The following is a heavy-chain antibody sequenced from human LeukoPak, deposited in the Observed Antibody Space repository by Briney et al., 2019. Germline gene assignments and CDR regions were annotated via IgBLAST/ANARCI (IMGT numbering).Heavy chain of an antibody. D-gene: IGHD6-19*01. CDR1: GFSFDDYA. V-gene: IGHV3-9*01. CDR3: AAITRGYSSGWYSAGFDY. Sequence: PGGSLRLSCAASGFSFDDYAMHWVRQAPGKGLEWVSGISWNSGSIGYADSVKGRFTISRDNAKNSLYLQMNSLRAEDTALYYCAAITRGYSSGWYSAGFDYWGQGTLVTVSS. CDR2: ISWNSGSI. J-gene: IGHJ4*02.